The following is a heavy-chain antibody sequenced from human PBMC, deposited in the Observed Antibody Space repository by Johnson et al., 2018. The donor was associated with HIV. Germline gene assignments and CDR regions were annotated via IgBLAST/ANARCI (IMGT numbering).Heavy chain of an antibody. CDR1: GFTFTNYG. Sequence: VQLVESGGGVVQPGRSLRLSCAASGFTFTNYGMHWVRQAPGKGLEWVSYISSSGSTIYYADSVKGRFTISRDNSRNRLYLQMSSLRADDTAVYYCASDYGGTKDAFDIWGQGTMVIVSS. V-gene: IGHV3-48*01. CDR3: ASDYGGTKDAFDI. CDR2: ISSSGSTI. D-gene: IGHD3-10*01. J-gene: IGHJ3*02.